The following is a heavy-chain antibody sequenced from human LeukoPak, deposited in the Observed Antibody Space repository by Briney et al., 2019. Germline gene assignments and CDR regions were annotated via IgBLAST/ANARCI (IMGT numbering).Heavy chain of an antibody. V-gene: IGHV3-21*01. Sequence: KPGGSLRLSCAASGFTFSSYSMNWVRQAPGKGLEWVSSISSSSSYIYYADSVKGRFTISRDNAKNPLYLQMNSLRAEDTAVYYCAREQSSSSPPDYWGQGTLVTVSS. J-gene: IGHJ4*02. CDR3: AREQSSSSPPDY. D-gene: IGHD6-6*01. CDR1: GFTFSSYS. CDR2: ISSSSSYI.